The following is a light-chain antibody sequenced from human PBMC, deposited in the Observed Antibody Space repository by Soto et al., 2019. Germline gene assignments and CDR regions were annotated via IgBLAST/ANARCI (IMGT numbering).Light chain of an antibody. V-gene: IGKV3-20*01. J-gene: IGKJ5*01. Sequence: EIVLTQSPVTLSLSPGGRATLSCRASQRVSRRLAWYQHRPGQSPRLLISGASMRASCVPVRFSGSGSGTDFTPTISRLEHEDFAVYYCQHYGETPITFGLGTRLEV. CDR1: QRVSRR. CDR2: GAS. CDR3: QHYGETPIT.